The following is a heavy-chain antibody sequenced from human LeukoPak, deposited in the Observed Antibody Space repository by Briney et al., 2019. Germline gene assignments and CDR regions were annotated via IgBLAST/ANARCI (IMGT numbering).Heavy chain of an antibody. Sequence: SSETLSLTCAVYGGSFSGYYWSWIRQPPGKGLEWIGEINHSGSTNYNPSLKSRVTISVDTSKNQFSLKLSSVTAADTAVYYCARGSRGFDYWGQGTLVTVSS. V-gene: IGHV4-34*01. CDR2: INHSGST. CDR3: ARGSRGFDY. CDR1: GGSFSGYY. J-gene: IGHJ4*02.